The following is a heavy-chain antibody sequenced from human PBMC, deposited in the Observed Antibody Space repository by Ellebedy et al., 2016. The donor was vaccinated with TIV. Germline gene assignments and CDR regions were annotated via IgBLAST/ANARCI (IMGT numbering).Heavy chain of an antibody. CDR1: GFSFSSYG. D-gene: IGHD6-19*01. CDR2: IWYDGTDE. J-gene: IGHJ4*02. V-gene: IGHV3-33*01. CDR3: VRGSIGWNGVDY. Sequence: GESLKISCAASGFSFSSYGMHWVRQSPGKGLEWMAFIWYDGTDESYAESVEGRFTISRGNAKNMLYLQVDSLRAEDTAIYYCVRGSIGWNGVDYWGQGTLVTVSS.